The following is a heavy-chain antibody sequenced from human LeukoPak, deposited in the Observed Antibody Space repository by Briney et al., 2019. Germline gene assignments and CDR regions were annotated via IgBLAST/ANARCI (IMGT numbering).Heavy chain of an antibody. J-gene: IGHJ1*01. CDR3: ARDLFFSDAGYSSGWRAEYFHH. V-gene: IGHV3-21*01. CDR1: GFTFSYN. D-gene: IGHD6-19*01. Sequence: GGSLRLSCAASGFTFSYNMNWVRQAPGKGLEWVSSISSTSSYIYYADSVKGRFTVSRDNAKNTLNLQMNSLRAEDTTVYYCARDLFFSDAGYSSGWRAEYFHHWGQGTLVTVSS. CDR2: ISSTSSYI.